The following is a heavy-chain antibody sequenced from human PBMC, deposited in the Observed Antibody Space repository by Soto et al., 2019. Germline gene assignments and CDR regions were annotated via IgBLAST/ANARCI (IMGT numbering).Heavy chain of an antibody. J-gene: IGHJ4*02. CDR1: GFTFSSYA. CDR3: AKDAPYYYDSSGYYGPFDY. CDR2: ISGSGGST. V-gene: IGHV3-23*01. D-gene: IGHD3-22*01. Sequence: EVQLLESGGGLVQPGGSLRLSCAASGFTFSSYAMSWVRQAPGKGLEWVSAISGSGGSTYYADSVKGRFTISRDNSKNTLYLQMNSLRAEDTAVYYCAKDAPYYYDSSGYYGPFDYWGQGTLVTVSS.